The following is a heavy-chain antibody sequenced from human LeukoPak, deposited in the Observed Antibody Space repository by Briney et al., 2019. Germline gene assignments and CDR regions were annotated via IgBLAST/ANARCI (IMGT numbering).Heavy chain of an antibody. J-gene: IGHJ6*02. D-gene: IGHD2/OR15-2a*01. V-gene: IGHV3-23*01. Sequence: PGGSLRLSCGASGFTFSSYAMQWVRQAPGKGLEWVSGISASGGSTWYADSVKGRFTISRDNSKNTLYLQMNSLRAEDTAVYYCAKYVSAKGPPYALDVWGQGTTVTVSS. CDR2: ISASGGST. CDR1: GFTFSSYA. CDR3: AKYVSAKGPPYALDV.